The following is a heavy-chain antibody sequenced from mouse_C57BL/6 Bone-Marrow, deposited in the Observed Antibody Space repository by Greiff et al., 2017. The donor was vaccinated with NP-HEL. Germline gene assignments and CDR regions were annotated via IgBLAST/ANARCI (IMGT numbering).Heavy chain of an antibody. Sequence: VQLQQSGPGLVQPSQSLSITCTVSGFSLTSYGVHWVRQSPGKGLEWLGVIWSGGSTDYNAAFISRLSISKDNSKSQVFFKMHSLQADDTAIYYCASDYGYYFGYWGQGTTLTVSS. D-gene: IGHD1-1*01. V-gene: IGHV2-2*01. CDR2: IWSGGST. J-gene: IGHJ2*01. CDR3: ASDYGYYFGY. CDR1: GFSLTSYG.